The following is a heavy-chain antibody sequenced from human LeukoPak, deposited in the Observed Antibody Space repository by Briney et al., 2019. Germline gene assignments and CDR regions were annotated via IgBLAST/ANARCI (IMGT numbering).Heavy chain of an antibody. CDR2: INHSGST. CDR1: GGSFSGYY. CDR3: ARGPISCSGGSCYYYGMDV. J-gene: IGHJ6*02. Sequence: SETLSLTCAVYGGSFSGYYWSWLRQPPGKGLEWLGEINHSGSTNYNPSLKSRVTISVDTSKNQFSLKLSSVTAADTAVYYCARGPISCSGGSCYYYGMDVWGQGTTVTVSS. V-gene: IGHV4-34*01. D-gene: IGHD2-15*01.